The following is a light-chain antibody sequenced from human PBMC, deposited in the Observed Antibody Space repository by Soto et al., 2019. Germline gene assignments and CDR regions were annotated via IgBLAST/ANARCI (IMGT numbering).Light chain of an antibody. CDR3: QCYDNSPT. CDR1: QTVNSNN. J-gene: IGKJ1*01. Sequence: EIVLTQSPATLSLSPGERATLSCGASQTVNSNNLAWYQQKPRLAPRLLIYDASSRAIGIPDRFSGSGSGTDFTLTISRLEPEDFAVYFCQCYDNSPTFGQGTKVEIK. CDR2: DAS. V-gene: IGKV3D-20*01.